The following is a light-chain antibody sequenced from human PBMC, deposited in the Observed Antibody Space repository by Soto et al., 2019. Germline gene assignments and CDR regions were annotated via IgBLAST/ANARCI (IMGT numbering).Light chain of an antibody. Sequence: QSALTQPRSVSGSPGQSVTISCTGTSSDVGGYNYVSWYQQHPGKAPKLMIYDVSKRPSGVPDRFSGSKSGNMASLTISGLQAEDEADYYCCSNAGTYTSVFGGGTKLTVL. CDR2: DVS. CDR1: SSDVGGYNY. J-gene: IGLJ3*02. V-gene: IGLV2-11*01. CDR3: CSNAGTYTSV.